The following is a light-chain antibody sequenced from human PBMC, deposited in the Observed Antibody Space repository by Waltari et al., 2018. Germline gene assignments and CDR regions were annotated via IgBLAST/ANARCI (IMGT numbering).Light chain of an antibody. Sequence: EIVLTQSPATLSLSPGARATLSCRASQSVSRYLAWYQQKPGQALRLLIYDASNRATGIPARFSGSGSGTDFTLTISSLEPEDFAIYYCQQRTSWPAITFGQGTRLEIK. J-gene: IGKJ5*01. CDR2: DAS. CDR3: QQRTSWPAIT. CDR1: QSVSRY. V-gene: IGKV3-11*01.